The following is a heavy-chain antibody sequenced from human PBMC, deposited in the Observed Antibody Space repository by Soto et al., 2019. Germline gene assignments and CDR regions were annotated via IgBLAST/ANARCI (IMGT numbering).Heavy chain of an antibody. CDR3: ARKGASYSSSWDY. J-gene: IGHJ4*02. D-gene: IGHD6-13*01. V-gene: IGHV4-4*02. CDR2: IYHSLST. CDR1: GGSISSSNW. Sequence: SETLSLTCAVSGGSISSSNWWSWVRQPPGKGLEWIGEIYHSLSTNYNPSLKSRVTISLDKSNNQFSLNLSSVTAADTAVYYCARKGASYSSSWDYWGQGTLVTVSS.